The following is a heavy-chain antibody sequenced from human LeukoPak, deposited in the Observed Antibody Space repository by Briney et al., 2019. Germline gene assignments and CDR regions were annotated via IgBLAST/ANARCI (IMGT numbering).Heavy chain of an antibody. V-gene: IGHV4-61*02. CDR2: IYTSGST. J-gene: IGHJ4*02. CDR3: ARDLDGTTGKFDY. CDR1: GDSISSGSYY. D-gene: IGHD1-7*01. Sequence: SETLSLTCTVSGDSISSGSYYWSWIRQPAGKGLEWIGRIYTSGSTNYNPSLKSRVTISVDTSKNQFSLRLSSVTAADTAVYYCARDLDGTTGKFDYWGQGTLVTVSS.